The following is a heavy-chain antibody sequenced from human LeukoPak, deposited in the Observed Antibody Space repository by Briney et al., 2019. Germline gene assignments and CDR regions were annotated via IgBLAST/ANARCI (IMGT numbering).Heavy chain of an antibody. CDR1: GYTFTSYD. D-gene: IGHD3-10*01. V-gene: IGHV1-18*01. Sequence: GASVKVSCKASGYTFTSYDINWVRQAPGQGLEWMGWISGYNARTYYAQKFQGRVTMTTDTSTSTAYMQLRSLRSDDTAVYYCARAQGEDYYGSHWGQGTLVSVSS. J-gene: IGHJ4*02. CDR2: ISGYNART. CDR3: ARAQGEDYYGSH.